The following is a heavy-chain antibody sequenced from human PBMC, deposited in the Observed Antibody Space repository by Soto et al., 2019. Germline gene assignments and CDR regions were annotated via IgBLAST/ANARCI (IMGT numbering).Heavy chain of an antibody. V-gene: IGHV3-21*01. CDR3: ARDLTGSGYYPYYFDY. Sequence: GSLRLSCAASGFTFSSYSMNWVRQAPGKGLEWVSSISSSSSYIYYADSVKGRFTISRDNAKNSLYLQMNSLRAEDTAVYYCARDLTGSGYYPYYFDYWGQGALVTVSS. CDR2: ISSSSSYI. CDR1: GFTFSSYS. J-gene: IGHJ4*02. D-gene: IGHD3-3*01.